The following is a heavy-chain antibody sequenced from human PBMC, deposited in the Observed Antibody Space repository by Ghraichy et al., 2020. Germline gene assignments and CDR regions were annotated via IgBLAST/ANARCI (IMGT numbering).Heavy chain of an antibody. J-gene: IGHJ5*02. Sequence: SQTLSLTCTVSGGSISSSSYYWGWIRQPPGKGLEWIGSIYYSGSTYYNPSLKSRVTISVDTSKNQFSLKLSSVTAADTAVYYCARGVTSYGDRKGWFDPWGQGTLVTVSS. V-gene: IGHV4-39*01. D-gene: IGHD4-17*01. CDR2: IYYSGST. CDR1: GGSISSSSYY. CDR3: ARGVTSYGDRKGWFDP.